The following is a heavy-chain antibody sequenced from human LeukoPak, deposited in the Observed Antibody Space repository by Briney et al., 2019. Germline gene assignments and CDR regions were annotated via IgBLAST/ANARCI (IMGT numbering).Heavy chain of an antibody. CDR2: ISWDGGST. CDR1: GFTFDDYT. D-gene: IGHD2-15*01. Sequence: GGSLRLSCAASGFTFDDYTMHWVRQAPGKGLEWVSLISWDGGSTYYADSVKGRFTISRDNSKNSLYLQMNSLRTEDTALYYCAKNGLPRTYPDYYYMDVWGKGTTVTVSS. V-gene: IGHV3-43*01. J-gene: IGHJ6*03. CDR3: AKNGLPRTYPDYYYMDV.